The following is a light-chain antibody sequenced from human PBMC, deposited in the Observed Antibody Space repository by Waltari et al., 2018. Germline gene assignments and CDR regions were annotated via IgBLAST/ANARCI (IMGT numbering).Light chain of an antibody. J-gene: IGKJ4*01. CDR1: QGLSNY. Sequence: DIQLTQSPSFLSASVRDRVTITCRASQGLSNYLAWYQQKPGKAPKLLIYSASTLQSGVPSSVSGSGSGTEFSLTISSLQPEDFATDYCQQLNSYPLTFGGGTKVEIK. V-gene: IGKV1-9*01. CDR2: SAS. CDR3: QQLNSYPLT.